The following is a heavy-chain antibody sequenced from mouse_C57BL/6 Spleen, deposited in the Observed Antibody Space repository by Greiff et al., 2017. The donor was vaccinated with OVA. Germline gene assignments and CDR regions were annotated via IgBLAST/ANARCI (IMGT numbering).Heavy chain of an antibody. Sequence: EVKLQESGPVLVKPGASVKMSCKASGYTFTDYYMNWVKQSHGKSLEWIGVINPYNGGTSYNQKFKGKATLTVDKSSSTAYMELNSLTSEDSAVYYGARGDTAQATWAWFAYWGQGTLVTVSA. V-gene: IGHV1-19*01. CDR1: GYTFTDYY. D-gene: IGHD3-2*02. J-gene: IGHJ3*01. CDR2: INPYNGGT. CDR3: ARGDTAQATWAWFAY.